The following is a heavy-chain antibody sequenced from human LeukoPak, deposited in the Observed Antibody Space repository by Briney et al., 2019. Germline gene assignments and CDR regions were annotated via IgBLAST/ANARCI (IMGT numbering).Heavy chain of an antibody. D-gene: IGHD5-12*01. Sequence: PSETLSLTCTVSGGSISSSSYYWGWIRQPPGKGLEWIGSIYYSGSTYYNPSLKSRVTISVDTSKNQFSLKLSSVTAADTAVYYCARLAEGYFDPWDQGTLVTVSS. V-gene: IGHV4-39*01. J-gene: IGHJ5*02. CDR2: IYYSGST. CDR3: ARLAEGYFDP. CDR1: GGSISSSSYY.